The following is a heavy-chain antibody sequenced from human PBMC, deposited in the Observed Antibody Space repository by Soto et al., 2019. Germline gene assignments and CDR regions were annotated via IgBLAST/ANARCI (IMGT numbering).Heavy chain of an antibody. CDR3: ARAYDLCSGYAGLDY. Sequence: QVQLVQSGAEVKKPGASVKVSCKASGYTFTSYGISWVRQAPGQGLEWMGWISAYNGNTNYAQKLQGRVTMTTDTSTSTAYMAGRSLRSYDTAVYYGARAYDLCSGYAGLDYWGQGTLVTVSS. D-gene: IGHD3-3*01. CDR1: GYTFTSYG. J-gene: IGHJ4*02. CDR2: ISAYNGNT. V-gene: IGHV1-18*01.